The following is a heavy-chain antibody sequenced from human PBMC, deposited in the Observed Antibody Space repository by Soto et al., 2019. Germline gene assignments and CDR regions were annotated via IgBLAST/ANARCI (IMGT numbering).Heavy chain of an antibody. V-gene: IGHV5-51*01. J-gene: IGHJ6*02. Sequence: GESLKISCKGSVNIFGNSWIAWVRQMPGKGLEWMGIIYPVDSETRYSPSFQGQVTFSADKSINTAYLEWNSLKASDTATYYCARPHTVRGVIGGMDVWGQGTTVTVSS. CDR2: IYPVDSET. CDR1: VNIFGNSW. D-gene: IGHD3-10*01. CDR3: ARPHTVRGVIGGMDV.